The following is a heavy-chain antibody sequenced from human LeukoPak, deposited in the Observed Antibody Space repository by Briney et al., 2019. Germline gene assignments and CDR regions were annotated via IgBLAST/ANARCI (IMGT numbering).Heavy chain of an antibody. CDR2: ISGSGGST. J-gene: IGHJ4*02. Sequence: PGGSLRLSCAASGFTFSSYDMSWVRQAPRKGLEWVTAISGSGGSTYYADSVKGRFTISRDNSKNTLYLQMNSLRAEDTAVYYCAKAPYYYGSGSYHDYWGQGTLVTVSS. V-gene: IGHV3-23*01. D-gene: IGHD3-10*01. CDR3: AKAPYYYGSGSYHDY. CDR1: GFTFSSYD.